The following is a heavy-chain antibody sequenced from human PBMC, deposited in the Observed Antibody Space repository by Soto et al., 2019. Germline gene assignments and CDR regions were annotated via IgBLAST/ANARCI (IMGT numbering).Heavy chain of an antibody. V-gene: IGHV4-61*01. CDR1: VAPSTIGTYN. D-gene: IGHD3-16*02. CDR3: TTDRQYRPAY. J-gene: IGHJ4*02. CDR2: IHYSGST. Sequence: PRETLSPPSTVLVAPSTIGTYNWTWIRQHPGKGLEWIGFIHYSGSTNYNPSLKSRVTMSVDTSKNQFSLKLTSVNTADTGVYYCTTDRQYRPAYWGQGTLVTVSS.